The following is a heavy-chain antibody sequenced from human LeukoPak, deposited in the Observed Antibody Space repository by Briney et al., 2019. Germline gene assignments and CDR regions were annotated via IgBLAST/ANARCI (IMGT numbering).Heavy chain of an antibody. D-gene: IGHD5-18*01. CDR2: ISSSSSYI. CDR1: GFTFSSYS. V-gene: IGHV3-21*01. J-gene: IGHJ1*01. CDR3: APTVVVWLLRAEYFQH. Sequence: PGGSLRLSCAASGFTFSSYSMNWVRQAPGKGLEWVSSISSSSSYIYYADSVKGRFTISRDNAKNSLYLQMNSLRAEDTAVYYCAPTVVVWLLRAEYFQHWGQGTLVTVSS.